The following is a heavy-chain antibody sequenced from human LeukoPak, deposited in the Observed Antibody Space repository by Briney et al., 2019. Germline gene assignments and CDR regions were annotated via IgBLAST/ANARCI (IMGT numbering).Heavy chain of an antibody. CDR2: IIPIFGTA. J-gene: IGHJ4*02. CDR1: GYTFTSYA. D-gene: IGHD6-25*01. CDR3: ARESSSSASFDY. V-gene: IGHV1-69*13. Sequence: ASVKVSCKASGYTFTSYAMHWVRQAPGQRLEWMGGIIPIFGTANYAQKFQGRVTITADESTSTAYMELSSLRSEDTAVYYCARESSSSASFDYWGQGTLVTVSS.